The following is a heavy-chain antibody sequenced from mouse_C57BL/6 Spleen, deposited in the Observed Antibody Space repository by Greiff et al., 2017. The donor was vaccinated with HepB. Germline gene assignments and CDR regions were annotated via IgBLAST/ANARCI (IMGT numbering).Heavy chain of an antibody. J-gene: IGHJ3*01. CDR1: GYTFTSYW. Sequence: QVHVKQPGAELVMPGASVKLSCKASGYTFTSYWMHWVKQRPGQGLEWIGEIDPSDSYTNYNQKFKGKSTLTVDKSSSTAYMQLSSLTSEDSAVYYCARSPYDDSPAWFAYWGQGTLVTVSA. D-gene: IGHD2-12*01. V-gene: IGHV1-69*01. CDR2: IDPSDSYT. CDR3: ARSPYDDSPAWFAY.